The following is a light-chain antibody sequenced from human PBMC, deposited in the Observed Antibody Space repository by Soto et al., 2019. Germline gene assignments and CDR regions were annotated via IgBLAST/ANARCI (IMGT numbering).Light chain of an antibody. Sequence: DIQMTQSPSSLCASVGDRVTITCRASQSIGDYLHWYQQKPGKAPNLLISAASNLQNGVPSRFSGSGSGTDFTLTISSLQPEDCATYFCQQSYTNPRTFGQGTKVDIK. CDR3: QQSYTNPRT. CDR1: QSIGDY. CDR2: AAS. V-gene: IGKV1-39*01. J-gene: IGKJ2*01.